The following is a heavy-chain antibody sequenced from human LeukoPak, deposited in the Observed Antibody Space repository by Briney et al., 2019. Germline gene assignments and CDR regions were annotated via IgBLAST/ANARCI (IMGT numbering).Heavy chain of an antibody. D-gene: IGHD3-9*01. CDR1: GGPFSSYA. CDR3: AEDGIRDFDWLYY. V-gene: IGHV1-69*06. CDR2: IIPIFGTA. J-gene: IGHJ4*02. Sequence: SVKVSCKASGGPFSSYAISWVRQAPGQVLEWMGGIIPIFGTANYAQKFQGRVTITADKSTSTAYMELSSLRSEDTAVFFQAEDGIRDFDWLYYWGQGTLVTVSS.